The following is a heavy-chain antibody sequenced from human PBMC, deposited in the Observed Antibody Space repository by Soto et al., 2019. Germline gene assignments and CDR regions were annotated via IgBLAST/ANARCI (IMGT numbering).Heavy chain of an antibody. V-gene: IGHV4-30-4*01. Sequence: SETLSLTCTLAGVSISSGDSCWSWIRQPPGKGLEWIGYIYHTGSSQYPPSLRGRFALSMCTSKNQFSLELRSVTAADTAMYYCARHVLDTTLDYYFDYWGQGSMVTVSS. J-gene: IGHJ4*02. CDR3: ARHVLDTTLDYYFDY. CDR2: IYHTGSS. D-gene: IGHD3-16*01. CDR1: GVSISSGDSC.